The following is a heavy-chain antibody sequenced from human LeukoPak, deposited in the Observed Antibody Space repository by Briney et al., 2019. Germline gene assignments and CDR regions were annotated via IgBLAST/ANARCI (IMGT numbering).Heavy chain of an antibody. Sequence: SETLSLTCTVSGGSISSYYWSWIRQPPGKGLEWIGYIYYSGSTNYNPSLKSRVTISVDTSKNQFSLKLSSVTAADTAVYYCARDGYTDDAFDIWGQGTMVTVSS. V-gene: IGHV4-59*12. J-gene: IGHJ3*02. CDR1: GGSISSYY. D-gene: IGHD5-24*01. CDR2: IYYSGST. CDR3: ARDGYTDDAFDI.